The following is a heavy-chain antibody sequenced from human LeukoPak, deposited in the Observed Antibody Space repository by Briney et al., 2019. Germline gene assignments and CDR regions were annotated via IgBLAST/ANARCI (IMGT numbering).Heavy chain of an antibody. CDR2: IYPGDSDT. D-gene: IGHD3-10*01. CDR3: AREGGDDYYGSGSYSLPLDY. J-gene: IGHJ4*02. V-gene: IGHV5-51*01. Sequence: GESLKISCKGSGYSFTKFWIGWVRQMPGKGLEWMGIIYPGDSDTRYSPSFQGQVTLLVDTSISTAYLQWSSLKASDTAMYYCAREGGDDYYGSGSYSLPLDYWGQGTLVTVSS. CDR1: GYSFTKFW.